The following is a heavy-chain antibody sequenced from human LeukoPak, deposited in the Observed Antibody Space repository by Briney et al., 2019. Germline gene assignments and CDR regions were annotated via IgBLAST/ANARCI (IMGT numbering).Heavy chain of an antibody. V-gene: IGHV4-34*01. J-gene: IGHJ4*02. D-gene: IGHD2-8*01. CDR1: GGSFSGYY. CDR3: ARAFGAYCTNGVCYHFDY. CDR2: INHSGST. Sequence: PSETLSLICAGFGGSFSGYYWSWIRQPPGKGPEWIGEINHSGSTNYNPSLKSRVTISVDTSKNQFSLKLSSVTAADTAVYYCARAFGAYCTNGVCYHFDYWGQGTLVTVSS.